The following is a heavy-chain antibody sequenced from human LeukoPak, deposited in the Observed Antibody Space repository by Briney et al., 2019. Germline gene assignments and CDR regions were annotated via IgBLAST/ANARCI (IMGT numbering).Heavy chain of an antibody. V-gene: IGHV1-69*13. Sequence: ASVKVSCKASGCTFSSYAISWVRQAPGQGLECIGGIIPIFGTANYAQKFQGRVTITADESTSTAYMELSSLRSEDTAVYYCARSEQWLVIHLDYWGQGTLVTVSS. J-gene: IGHJ4*02. D-gene: IGHD6-19*01. CDR1: GCTFSSYA. CDR2: IIPIFGTA. CDR3: ARSEQWLVIHLDY.